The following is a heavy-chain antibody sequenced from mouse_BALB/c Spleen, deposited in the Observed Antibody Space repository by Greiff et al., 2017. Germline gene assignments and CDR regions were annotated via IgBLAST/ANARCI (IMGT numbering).Heavy chain of an antibody. V-gene: IGHV5-6*02. D-gene: IGHD2-1*01. CDR3: ARRDGTTGAMDY. J-gene: IGHJ4*01. CDR1: GFTFSSYG. Sequence: DVKLVESGGDLVKPGGSLKLSCAASGFTFSSYGMSWVRQTPDKRLEWVATISSGGSYTYYPDSVKGRFTISRDNAKNTLYLQMSSLKSEDTAMYYCARRDGTTGAMDYWGQGTSVTVSS. CDR2: ISSGGSYT.